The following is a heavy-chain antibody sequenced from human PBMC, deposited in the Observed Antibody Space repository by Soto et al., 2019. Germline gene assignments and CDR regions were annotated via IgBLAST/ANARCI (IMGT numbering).Heavy chain of an antibody. J-gene: IGHJ4*02. Sequence: LALTCTVSGGSISPFYWSWVRQPPGKGLEWIGYLYYSGNTNYNPSLKSRVTISVDASKNQVSLRLTSVTAADTAVYYCARVGGVAARTFDYWGQGTVVTVSS. CDR2: LYYSGNT. CDR1: GGSISPFY. V-gene: IGHV4-59*01. D-gene: IGHD2-15*01. CDR3: ARVGGVAARTFDY.